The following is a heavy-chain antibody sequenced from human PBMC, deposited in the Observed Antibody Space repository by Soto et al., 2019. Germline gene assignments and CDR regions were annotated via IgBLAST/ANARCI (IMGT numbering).Heavy chain of an antibody. Sequence: GGSLRLSCAASGFTFSSYWMSWVRQAPGKGLEWVANIKQDGSEKYYVDSVKGRFTISRDNAKNSLYLQMNSLRAEDTAVYYCARDKGAMEGLPYYYGMDVWGKGTTVTVSS. J-gene: IGHJ6*04. CDR2: IKQDGSEK. CDR3: ARDKGAMEGLPYYYGMDV. D-gene: IGHD3-3*01. CDR1: GFTFSSYW. V-gene: IGHV3-7*05.